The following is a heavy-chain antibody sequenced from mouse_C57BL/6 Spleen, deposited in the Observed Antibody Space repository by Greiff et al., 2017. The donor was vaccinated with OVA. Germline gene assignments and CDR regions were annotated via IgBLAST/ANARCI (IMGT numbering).Heavy chain of an antibody. J-gene: IGHJ1*03. Sequence: EVQGVESGGDLVKPGGSLKLSCAASGFTFSSYGMSWVRQTPDKRLEWVATISSGGSYTYYPDSVKGRFTISRDNAKNTLYLQMSSLKSEDTAMYYCARQITTVVATGYFDVWGTGTTVTVSS. CDR3: ARQITTVVATGYFDV. V-gene: IGHV5-6*01. D-gene: IGHD1-1*01. CDR1: GFTFSSYG. CDR2: ISSGGSYT.